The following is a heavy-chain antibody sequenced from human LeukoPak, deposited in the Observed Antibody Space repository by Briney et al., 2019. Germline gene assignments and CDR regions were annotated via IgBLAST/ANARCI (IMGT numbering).Heavy chain of an antibody. CDR3: ASYRGRQVEYSSSPPFDY. D-gene: IGHD6-6*01. CDR1: GGSISSGGYY. J-gene: IGHJ4*02. Sequence: SETLSLTCTVSGGSISSGGYYWSWIRQPPGKGLEWIGYIYYSGSTYYNPSLKSRVTISVDTSKNQFSLKLSSVTAADTAVYYCASYRGRQVEYSSSPPFDYWGQGTLVTVSS. CDR2: IYYSGST. V-gene: IGHV4-31*03.